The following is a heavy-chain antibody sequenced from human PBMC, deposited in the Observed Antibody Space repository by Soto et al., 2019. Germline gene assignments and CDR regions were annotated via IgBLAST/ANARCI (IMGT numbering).Heavy chain of an antibody. CDR1: GFSFCDSA. D-gene: IGHD2-2*01. Sequence: TGGSLRLSCAASGFSFCDSAMSWVRPPPGKGLEWLAAVNPDGSDTFYADSVKGRFTISRDNSQNTVNLQMKSLRVEDTAIYYCAKQLGYCSTGRCYFDYWGQGTQVTVSS. J-gene: IGHJ4*02. CDR3: AKQLGYCSTGRCYFDY. CDR2: VNPDGSDT. V-gene: IGHV3-23*01.